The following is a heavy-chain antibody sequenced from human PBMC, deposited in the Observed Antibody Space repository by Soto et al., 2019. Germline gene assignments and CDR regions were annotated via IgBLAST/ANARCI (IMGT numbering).Heavy chain of an antibody. V-gene: IGHV1-8*01. Sequence: ASVKVSCKASGYTFTSYDINWVRQATGQGLEWMGWMNPNSGNTGYVQKFQGRVTMTRNTSISTAYMELSSLRSEDTAVYYCARATPRGYAFDIWGQGTMVTVSS. J-gene: IGHJ3*02. CDR1: GYTFTSYD. CDR2: MNPNSGNT. CDR3: ARATPRGYAFDI.